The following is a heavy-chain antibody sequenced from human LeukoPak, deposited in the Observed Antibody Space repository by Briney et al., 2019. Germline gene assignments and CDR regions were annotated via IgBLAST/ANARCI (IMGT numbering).Heavy chain of an antibody. CDR2: ISGSGGST. D-gene: IGHD2-15*01. CDR3: TKSNSGDSPKPTVDY. J-gene: IGHJ4*02. Sequence: PGGSLRLSCAASGFTFSSYAMSWVRQAPGKGLEWVSAISGSGGSTYYADSVKGRFTISRDNSKNTLYLQMNSLRAEDTAVYYCTKSNSGDSPKPTVDYWGQGTLVTVSS. CDR1: GFTFSSYA. V-gene: IGHV3-23*01.